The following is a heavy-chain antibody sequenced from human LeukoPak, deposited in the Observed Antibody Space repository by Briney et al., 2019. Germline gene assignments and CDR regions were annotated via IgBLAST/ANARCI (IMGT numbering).Heavy chain of an antibody. CDR1: GFTVSSNY. CDR3: ARGQYYYDSSGYGAFDI. D-gene: IGHD3-22*01. V-gene: IGHV3-66*01. Sequence: PGGSLRLSCAASGFTVSSNYMSWVRQAPGKGLEWVSVIYSGGSTYYADSVKGRFTISRDNSKNTLYLQMNSLRAEDTAVYYCARGQYYYDSSGYGAFDIWGQGTMVTVSS. CDR2: IYSGGST. J-gene: IGHJ3*02.